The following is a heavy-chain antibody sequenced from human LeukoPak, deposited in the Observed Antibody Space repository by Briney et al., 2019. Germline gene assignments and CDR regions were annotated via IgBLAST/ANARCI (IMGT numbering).Heavy chain of an antibody. CDR2: SHYSGTT. CDR3: ARSYSSEGNVGLFQH. V-gene: IGHV4-59*08. Sequence: SDTLSLTCTVSGGSIRTYYWSWIRQPPGSGLEYIGCSHYSGTTNYNSSLKSRVTISVDTSKNQFSLKLSSVTAADTAVYYCARSYSSEGNVGLFQHWGQGTLVTVSS. J-gene: IGHJ1*01. D-gene: IGHD6-19*01. CDR1: GGSIRTYY.